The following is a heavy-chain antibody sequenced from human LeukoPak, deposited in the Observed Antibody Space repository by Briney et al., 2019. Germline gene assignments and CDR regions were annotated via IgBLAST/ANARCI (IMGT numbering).Heavy chain of an antibody. D-gene: IGHD3-22*01. CDR2: IYYSGST. CDR1: GGSISSGGYY. J-gene: IGHJ4*02. V-gene: IGHV4-31*03. CDR3: ARGEYYYDSSGYPPYYFDY. Sequence: SETLSLTCTFSGGSISSGGYYWSWIRQHPGKGLEWIGYIYYSGSTYYNPSLKSRVTISVDTSKNQFSLKLSSVTAADTAVYYCARGEYYYDSSGYPPYYFDYWGQGTLVTVSS.